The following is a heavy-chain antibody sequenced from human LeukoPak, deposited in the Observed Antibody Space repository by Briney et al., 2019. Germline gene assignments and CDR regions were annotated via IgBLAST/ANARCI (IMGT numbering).Heavy chain of an antibody. D-gene: IGHD3-3*01. CDR1: GGSISSGSYY. V-gene: IGHV4-61*02. J-gene: IGHJ5*02. CDR2: IYTSGST. CDR3: ASSQYDFWSGYRVRGNWFDP. Sequence: SETLSLTCTGSGGSISSGSYYWSWIRQPAGKGLEWIGRIYTSGSTNYNPSLKSRVTISVDTSKNQFSLKLSSVTAADTAVYYCASSQYDFWSGYRVRGNWFDPWGQGTLVTVSS.